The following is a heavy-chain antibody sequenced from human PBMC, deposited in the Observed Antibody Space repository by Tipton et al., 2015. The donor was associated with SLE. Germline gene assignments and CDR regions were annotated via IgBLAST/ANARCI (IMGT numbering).Heavy chain of an antibody. CDR1: GYSFTSYW. J-gene: IGHJ6*03. Sequence: QLVQSGAEVKKPGESLKISCKGSGYSFTSYWIGWVRQMPGKCLEWMGIIYPGDSDTRYSPSFQGKATISADKSISTAYLQWSSLKASDTAMYYCARGSPPGYCSSTSCSHTYYYYYMDVWGKGTTVTVSS. CDR2: IYPGDSDT. V-gene: IGHV5-51*03. CDR3: ARGSPPGYCSSTSCSHTYYYYYMDV. D-gene: IGHD2-2*01.